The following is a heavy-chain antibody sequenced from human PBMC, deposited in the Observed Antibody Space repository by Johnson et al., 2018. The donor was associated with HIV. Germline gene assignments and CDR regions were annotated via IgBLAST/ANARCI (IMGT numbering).Heavy chain of an antibody. CDR1: GFTFSSYG. CDR2: IYSGGTT. D-gene: IGHD6-6*01. J-gene: IGHJ3*02. CDR3: SRHSTSSTRGAFDI. V-gene: IGHV3-NL1*01. Sequence: QVQLVESGGGVVQPGRPLRLSCAASGFTFSSYGIHWVRQAPGKGLEWVAVIYSGGTTYYADSVKGRFTISRDNSKNTLYLQMNRLRAEDTAVYYCSRHSTSSTRGAFDIWGQGTMVTVSS.